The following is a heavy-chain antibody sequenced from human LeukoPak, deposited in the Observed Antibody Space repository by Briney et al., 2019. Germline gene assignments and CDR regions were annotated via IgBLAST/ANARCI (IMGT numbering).Heavy chain of an antibody. Sequence: PGGSLRLSCAVSGFTFSNYWMSWVRQAPGKGLEWVANIKLDGSEKYYVDSVKGRFTISRDNAKNSLYLQMNSLRAEDTAVYYCARDPGYTSGWYYFDYWGQGTLVIVSS. CDR3: ARDPGYTSGWYYFDY. D-gene: IGHD6-19*01. V-gene: IGHV3-7*01. CDR2: IKLDGSEK. CDR1: GFTFSNYW. J-gene: IGHJ4*02.